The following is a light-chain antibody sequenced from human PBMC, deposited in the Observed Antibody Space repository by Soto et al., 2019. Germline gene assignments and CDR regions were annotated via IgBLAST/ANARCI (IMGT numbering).Light chain of an antibody. V-gene: IGKV3-20*01. Sequence: EIVLTQSPGTLSLSPGERATLSCRASQSLRNNFLAWYQQKPGQTPRLLIHSASSRATGIPDRFSGSGSGTVFTLTISMLEPDYFAVYYCQQFNNSPLTFGGGTKVEIK. J-gene: IGKJ4*01. CDR1: QSLRNNF. CDR2: SAS. CDR3: QQFNNSPLT.